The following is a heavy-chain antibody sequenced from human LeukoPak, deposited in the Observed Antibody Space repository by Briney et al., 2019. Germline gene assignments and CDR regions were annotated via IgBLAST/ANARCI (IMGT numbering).Heavy chain of an antibody. CDR2: IEQDGSEK. Sequence: GGSLRLSCAASGFTFSSYWMSWVRQAPGKGLEWVANIEQDGSEKYYVDSVKGRFTTSRDNAKNSLYLQMNSLRAEDTAVYYYARDQYGGIDYWGQGTLVTVSS. CDR3: ARDQYGGIDY. D-gene: IGHD4-23*01. J-gene: IGHJ4*02. CDR1: GFTFSSYW. V-gene: IGHV3-7*05.